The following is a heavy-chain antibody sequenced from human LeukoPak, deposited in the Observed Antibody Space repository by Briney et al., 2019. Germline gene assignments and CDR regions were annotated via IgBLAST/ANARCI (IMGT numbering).Heavy chain of an antibody. V-gene: IGHV3-66*01. Sequence: GGSLRLSCAASGFTVSANYMSWVRQAPGKGLEWVSVIYSGGSAYYADSLKGRFSISRDNSKNTVYLQMNSLRAEDTAVYYCAKDPVLLWFGELFPRDWFDPWGQGTLVTVSS. D-gene: IGHD3-10*01. J-gene: IGHJ5*02. CDR3: AKDPVLLWFGELFPRDWFDP. CDR1: GFTVSANY. CDR2: IYSGGSA.